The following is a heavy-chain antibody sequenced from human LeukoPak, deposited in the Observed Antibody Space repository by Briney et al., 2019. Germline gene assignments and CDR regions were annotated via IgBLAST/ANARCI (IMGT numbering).Heavy chain of an antibody. CDR2: ISSSSSSYI. Sequence: GGSLRLSCAASGFTFSSYSMNWVRQAPGKGLEWVSSISSSSSSYIYYADSVKGRFTISRDNAKNSLYLQMNSLRAEDTAVYYCAREIYDFWSGECDYWGQGTLVTVSS. CDR3: AREIYDFWSGECDY. CDR1: GFTFSSYS. J-gene: IGHJ4*02. V-gene: IGHV3-21*01. D-gene: IGHD3-3*01.